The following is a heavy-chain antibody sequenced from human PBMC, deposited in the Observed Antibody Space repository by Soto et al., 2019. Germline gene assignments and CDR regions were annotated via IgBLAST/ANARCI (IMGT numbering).Heavy chain of an antibody. Sequence: SETLSLTCAVYGGSFSGYYWSWIRQPPGKGLEWIGEINHSGSTNYNPSLKSRVTISVDTSKNQFSLKLSSVTAADTAVYYCGRGGRSYSSSSRWSDPWGQGTLVTVSS. CDR3: GRGGRSYSSSSRWSDP. CDR1: GGSFSGYY. CDR2: INHSGST. J-gene: IGHJ5*02. D-gene: IGHD6-6*01. V-gene: IGHV4-34*01.